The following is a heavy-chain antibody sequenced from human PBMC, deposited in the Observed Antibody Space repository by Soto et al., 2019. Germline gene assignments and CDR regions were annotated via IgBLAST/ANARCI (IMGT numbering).Heavy chain of an antibody. CDR2: IYYSGST. V-gene: IGHV4-30-4*01. CDR3: ARAFYGAFDI. D-gene: IGHD3-10*01. CDR1: GGSISSADYY. Sequence: SETLSLTCTVSGGSISSADYYWIWIRQPPGKGLEWIGYIYYSGSTYYNPSLKSRVTISVDTSKNQFSLKLSSVTAADTAVYYCARAFYGAFDIWGQGKMVTASS. J-gene: IGHJ3*02.